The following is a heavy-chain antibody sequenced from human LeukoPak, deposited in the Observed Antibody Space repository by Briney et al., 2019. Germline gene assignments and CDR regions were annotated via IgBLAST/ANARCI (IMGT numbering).Heavy chain of an antibody. CDR3: ASDSSGYFGP. V-gene: IGHV3-23*01. Sequence: GVSLRLSCAASGFSFSSYAMIWVRQAPGKGLEWVAGISDSGGNTYYADSVKGRFTISRDNSKNSLYLQMNSLRAEDTAVYYCASDSSGYFGPWGQGTLVTVSS. D-gene: IGHD3-22*01. CDR2: ISDSGGNT. J-gene: IGHJ5*02. CDR1: GFSFSSYA.